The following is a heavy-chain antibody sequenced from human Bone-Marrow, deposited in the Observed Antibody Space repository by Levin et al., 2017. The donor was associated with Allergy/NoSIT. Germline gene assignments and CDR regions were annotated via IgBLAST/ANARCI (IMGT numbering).Heavy chain of an antibody. Sequence: GGSLRLSCTASGFTFGDYAMTWVRQAPGKGLEWVGFIRSKAYGETTEYAASVKGRFTISRDESKTIAYLQMDSLRIEDTAVYYCCRRDDDRLPDWGQGTLVAVSS. CDR1: GFTFGDYA. V-gene: IGHV3-49*04. CDR3: CRRDDDRLPD. D-gene: IGHD2-2*01. CDR2: IRSKAYGETT. J-gene: IGHJ4*02.